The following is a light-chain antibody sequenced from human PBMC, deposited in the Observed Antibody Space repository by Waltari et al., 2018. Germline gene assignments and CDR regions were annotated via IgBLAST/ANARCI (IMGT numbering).Light chain of an antibody. V-gene: IGKV4-1*01. CDR3: QQYYSYPIT. Sequence: DIVMTQSPESLAVSLGERATIRCKSSQTLLYISNNKNYLSWYQQKPGQPPRLLLYWASTRESGVPDRFSGSGSGTDFTLTISSLQAEDVAVYYCQQYYSYPITFGGGTKVEIK. CDR1: QTLLYISNNKNY. J-gene: IGKJ4*01. CDR2: WAS.